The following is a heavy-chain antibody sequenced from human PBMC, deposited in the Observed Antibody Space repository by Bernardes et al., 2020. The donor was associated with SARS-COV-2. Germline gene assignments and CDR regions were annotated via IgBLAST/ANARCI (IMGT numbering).Heavy chain of an antibody. D-gene: IGHD3-3*01. CDR1: GFTFSSYA. CDR3: AKDCVSEFLQVFGVVTIGYFDY. V-gene: IGHV3-23*01. Sequence: GGSLRLSCAASGFTFSSYAMSWVRQAPGKGLEWVSAISGSGGSTYYADSVKGRFTISRDNSKNTLYLQMNSLRAEDTAVYYCAKDCVSEFLQVFGVVTIGYFDYWGQGTLVTVSS. CDR2: ISGSGGST. J-gene: IGHJ4*02.